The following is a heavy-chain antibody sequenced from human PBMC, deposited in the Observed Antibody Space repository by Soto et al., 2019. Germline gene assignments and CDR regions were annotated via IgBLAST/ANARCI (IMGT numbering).Heavy chain of an antibody. CDR2: ISASGGST. D-gene: IGHD2-2*01. CDR1: VITLSSYA. V-gene: IGHV3-23*01. Sequence: VGSLRLSCASSVITLSSYAMSWVRHSPGKGPEWVSGISASGGSTSYADSVKGRFTISRDNSKNTLYLQMNSLRADDTAVYHCAKGQSSRTPRFYFDYWGQGALVIVSS. CDR3: AKGQSSRTPRFYFDY. J-gene: IGHJ4*02.